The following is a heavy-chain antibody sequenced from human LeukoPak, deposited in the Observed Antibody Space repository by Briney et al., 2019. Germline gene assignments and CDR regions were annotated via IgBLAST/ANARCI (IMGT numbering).Heavy chain of an antibody. Sequence: GASVKVSCKTSGYTFTTYGVTWVRQAPGQGLEWMGWISTYNGDTNYAPNFRDRVTMTTDTSTSTVYMELRGLKFDDTAVYYCARDLGDGSGSVDGRNYWGQGTLVIVSS. CDR3: ARDLGDGSGSVDGRNY. CDR1: GYTFTTYG. V-gene: IGHV1-18*04. CDR2: ISTYNGDT. J-gene: IGHJ4*02. D-gene: IGHD3-10*01.